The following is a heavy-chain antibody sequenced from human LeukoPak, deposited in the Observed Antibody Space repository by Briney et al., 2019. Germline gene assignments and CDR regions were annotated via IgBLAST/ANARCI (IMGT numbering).Heavy chain of an antibody. CDR1: GGSFSGYY. Sequence: SETLSLTCAVYGGSFSGYYWSWIRQPPGKGLEWIGEINHSGSTNYNPSLKSRVTISVDTSKNQFSLKLSSVTAADTAVYYCAREVFGVAAAGTNYWGQGTLVTVSS. V-gene: IGHV4-34*01. J-gene: IGHJ4*02. CDR2: INHSGST. CDR3: AREVFGVAAAGTNY. D-gene: IGHD6-13*01.